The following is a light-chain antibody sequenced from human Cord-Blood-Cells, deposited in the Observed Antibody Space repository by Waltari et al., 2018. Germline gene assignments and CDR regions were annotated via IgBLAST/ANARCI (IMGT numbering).Light chain of an antibody. CDR1: TRDVGGANY. CDR3: SSYTSSSTWV. V-gene: IGLV2-14*01. J-gene: IGLJ3*02. CDR2: DVS. Sequence: QSALTQPASVSGSPGQSMTLSCIGTTRDVGGANYVSWYQQHPGKAPQLMIYDVSNRPSGVSNRFSGSKSGNTASLTISGLQAEDEADYYCSSYTSSSTWVFGGGTKLTVL.